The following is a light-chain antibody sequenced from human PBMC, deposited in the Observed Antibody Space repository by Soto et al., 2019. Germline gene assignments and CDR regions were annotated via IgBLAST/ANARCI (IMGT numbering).Light chain of an antibody. CDR2: SSN. Sequence: QSVLTQPPSASGTPGQRVTISCSGSSSNIGSNTVNWYQQLPGTAPKLLIYSSNQRPSGVPDRFSGSKSGTSASLVISGLQSEDEADYYCAAWHDSLNGPVFGGGTQLTVL. J-gene: IGLJ2*01. CDR3: AAWHDSLNGPV. V-gene: IGLV1-44*01. CDR1: SSNIGSNT.